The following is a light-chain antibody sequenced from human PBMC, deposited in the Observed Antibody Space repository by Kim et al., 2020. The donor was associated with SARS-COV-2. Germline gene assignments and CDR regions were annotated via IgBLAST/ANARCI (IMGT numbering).Light chain of an antibody. V-gene: IGKV1-27*01. CDR3: QKYNSAPLT. CDR2: AAS. Sequence: DSVGDRVSITCRASQGISIYLAWYQQKPGKVPKLLIYAASSLQSGVPSRLSGSGSGTDFTLTISSLQPEDVATYYCQKYNSAPLTFGQGTKVDIK. CDR1: QGISIY. J-gene: IGKJ1*01.